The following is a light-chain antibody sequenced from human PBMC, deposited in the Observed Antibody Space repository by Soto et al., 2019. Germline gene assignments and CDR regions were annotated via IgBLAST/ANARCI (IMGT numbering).Light chain of an antibody. Sequence: QSVLTQPASVSGSPGQSITISCTGTSSDVGGYNYVSWYQQHPGKAPKLMIYEVSNRPSGVSNRFSGSKSGNTASLTISGLQVEDEADYYCNSYISDSSWVFGGGTKLTVL. J-gene: IGLJ3*02. V-gene: IGLV2-14*01. CDR1: SSDVGGYNY. CDR3: NSYISDSSWV. CDR2: EVS.